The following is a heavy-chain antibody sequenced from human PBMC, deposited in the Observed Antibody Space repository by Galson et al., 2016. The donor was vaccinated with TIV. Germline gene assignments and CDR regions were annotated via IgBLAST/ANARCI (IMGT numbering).Heavy chain of an antibody. CDR3: ATLGGYFGSGSYKTDF. CDR1: GYTFTSYD. D-gene: IGHD3-10*01. Sequence: SVKVSCKASGYTFTSYDINWVRQATGQGLEWMGWMNPNSGNTGYAQKFRGRVTMTRNTSVRTAYMELSSLRSEGTAVYYCATLGGYFGSGSYKTDFWGQGTLVTVSS. V-gene: IGHV1-8*02. CDR2: MNPNSGNT. J-gene: IGHJ4*02.